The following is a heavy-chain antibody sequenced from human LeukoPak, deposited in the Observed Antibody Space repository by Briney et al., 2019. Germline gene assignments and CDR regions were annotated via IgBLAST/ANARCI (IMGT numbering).Heavy chain of an antibody. CDR2: INPSGGST. V-gene: IGHV1-46*01. D-gene: IGHD3-10*01. CDR3: ARAVGYGSGSYYSPGDY. Sequence: ASVKVSCKASGYTFTSYYMHWVRQAPGQGLEWMGIINPSGGSTSYAQKFQGRVTMTRDTSTSTVYMELSSLRSEDTAVYYCARAVGYGSGSYYSPGDYWGQGTLVTVSS. CDR1: GYTFTSYY. J-gene: IGHJ4*02.